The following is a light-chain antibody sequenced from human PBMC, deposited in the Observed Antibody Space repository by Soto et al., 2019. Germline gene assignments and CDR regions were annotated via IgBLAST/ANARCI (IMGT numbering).Light chain of an antibody. CDR2: DVS. V-gene: IGLV2-11*01. CDR3: CSYAGSYILL. CDR1: SSDVGTYNY. Sequence: QSVLTQPRSVSGSPKQSVTISCTGTSSDVGTYNYVSWFQQHPGKAPKLIISDVSKRPSGVPDRCSGSKSGNTASLTISGLQAEYEDDYYFCSYAGSYILLFGGGTKLTVL. J-gene: IGLJ2*01.